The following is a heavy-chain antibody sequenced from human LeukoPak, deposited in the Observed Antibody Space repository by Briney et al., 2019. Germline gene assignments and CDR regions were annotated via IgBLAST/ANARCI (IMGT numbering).Heavy chain of an antibody. J-gene: IGHJ1*01. Sequence: GSLRLSCAASGFTFRSYSMSWVRQAPGKGLEWVANIQQHGSETYYGDSVKGRFTISRDNAKNSLYLQMNSLRAEDTAVYYCATYSSSNGREFQCWGQGTLVTVSS. CDR1: GFTFRSYS. V-gene: IGHV3-7*01. D-gene: IGHD2-2*01. CDR3: ATYSSSNGREFQC. CDR2: IQQHGSET.